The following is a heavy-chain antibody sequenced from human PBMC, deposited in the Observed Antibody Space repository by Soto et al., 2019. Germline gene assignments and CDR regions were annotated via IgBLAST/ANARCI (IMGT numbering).Heavy chain of an antibody. D-gene: IGHD1-26*01. CDR3: AKEGGLSGSYYISSSYYFDY. J-gene: IGHJ4*02. V-gene: IGHV3-30*18. Sequence: PGGSLRLSCVASGFTFSSYGMHWVRQAPGKGLEWVAIISYDGSNTYYADSVKGRFTISRDNSKNPLYLQMNSLRAEDTSVYYCAKEGGLSGSYYISSSYYFDYWGQGTLVTVSS. CDR2: ISYDGSNT. CDR1: GFTFSSYG.